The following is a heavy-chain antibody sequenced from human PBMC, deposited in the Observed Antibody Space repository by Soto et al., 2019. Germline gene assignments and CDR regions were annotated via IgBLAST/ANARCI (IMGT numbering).Heavy chain of an antibody. Sequence: PSETLSLTCTVSGGSISSYYWSWIRQPPGKGLEWIGYIYYSGSTNYNPSLKSRVTISVDTSKNQFSLKLSSVTAADTAVYYCASLPYYDFWSGYYTPRPMVGWVWGKGTTVTVSS. D-gene: IGHD3-3*01. J-gene: IGHJ6*04. V-gene: IGHV4-59*08. CDR2: IYYSGST. CDR1: GGSISSYY. CDR3: ASLPYYDFWSGYYTPRPMVGWV.